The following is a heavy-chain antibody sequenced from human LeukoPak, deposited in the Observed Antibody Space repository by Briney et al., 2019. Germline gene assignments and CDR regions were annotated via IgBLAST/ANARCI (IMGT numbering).Heavy chain of an antibody. CDR1: GFSLSGYA. V-gene: IGHV3-23*01. CDR2: ISGSGSST. D-gene: IGHD3/OR15-3a*01. CDR3: ARKDVRSAMIFLDV. Sequence: GGSLRLSCAASGFSLSGYAMSWVRQAPGKGPEWVSHISGSGSSTYNADSVKGRFTISRDNSKNSVYLQMSSPRADDTAVYFCARKDVRSAMIFLDVWGQGTTVTVSS. J-gene: IGHJ6*02.